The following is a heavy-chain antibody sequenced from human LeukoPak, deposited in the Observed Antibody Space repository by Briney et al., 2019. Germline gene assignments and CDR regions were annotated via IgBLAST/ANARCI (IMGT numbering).Heavy chain of an antibody. V-gene: IGHV3-23*01. CDR1: GFTFSSYA. J-gene: IGHJ6*02. CDR3: ARDLVQEQQLYYYYYGMDV. D-gene: IGHD6-13*01. Sequence: GGSLRLSCAASGFTFSSYAMSWVRQAPGKGLEWVSAISGSGGSTYYADSVKGRFTISRDNSKNTLYLQMNSLRAEDTAVYYCARDLVQEQQLYYYYYGMDVWGQGTTVTVSS. CDR2: ISGSGGST.